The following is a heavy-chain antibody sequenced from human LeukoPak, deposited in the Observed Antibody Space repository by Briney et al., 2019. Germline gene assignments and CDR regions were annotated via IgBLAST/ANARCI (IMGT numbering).Heavy chain of an antibody. D-gene: IGHD3-22*01. CDR3: ARATAYDSSGYVRY. CDR2: ISYDGSNK. J-gene: IGHJ4*02. CDR1: GFTFSSYS. V-gene: IGHV3-30*03. Sequence: GGSLRLSCAASGFTFSSYSMNWVRQAPGKGLEWVAVISYDGSNKYYADSVKGRFTISRDNSKNTLYLQMNSLRAEDTAVYYCARATAYDSSGYVRYWGQGTLVTVSS.